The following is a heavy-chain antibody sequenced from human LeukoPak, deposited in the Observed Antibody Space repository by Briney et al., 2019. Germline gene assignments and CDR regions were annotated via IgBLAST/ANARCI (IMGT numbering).Heavy chain of an antibody. V-gene: IGHV3-48*01. CDR2: IRHDSSDI. D-gene: IGHD3-10*01. CDR1: GFTFSTYS. CDR3: ARDWFRELI. J-gene: IGHJ4*02. Sequence: GGSLRLSCAASGFTFSTYSMNWVRQAPGKGLEWISFIRHDSSDIYYADSVKGRFTISRDNAKNSLYLQMNSLRVEDTAVYYCARDWFRELIWGQGTLVTVSS.